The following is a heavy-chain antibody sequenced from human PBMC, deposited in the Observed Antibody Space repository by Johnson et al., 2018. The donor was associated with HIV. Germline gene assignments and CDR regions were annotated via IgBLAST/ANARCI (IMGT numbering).Heavy chain of an antibody. V-gene: IGHV3-20*04. CDR3: AGDRGDDDAFDI. CDR1: GFSFSSYG. CDR2: INWNGGST. J-gene: IGHJ3*02. Sequence: VQLVESGGGVVQPGRSLRLSCAASGFSFSSYGMHWVRQAPGKGLEWVSGINWNGGSTGYADSVKGRFTISRDNARNFLYLQMNRGRASDTALYFCAGDRGDDDAFDIWGQGTMVTVSS. D-gene: IGHD3-10*01.